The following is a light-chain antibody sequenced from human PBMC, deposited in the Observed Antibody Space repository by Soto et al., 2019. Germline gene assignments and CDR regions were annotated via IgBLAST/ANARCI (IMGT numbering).Light chain of an antibody. CDR2: SNY. CDR3: AAWDDSLNGWV. CDR1: SSNIGSNT. J-gene: IGLJ3*02. Sequence: QSVLTQPPSAAETPGQSVTISCSGSSSNIGSNTVNWYQQLPGTAPKLLIYSNYQRPSGVPDRFSGSKSGTSASLAISGLQSEDEANYYCAAWDDSLNGWVFGGGTQLTVL. V-gene: IGLV1-44*01.